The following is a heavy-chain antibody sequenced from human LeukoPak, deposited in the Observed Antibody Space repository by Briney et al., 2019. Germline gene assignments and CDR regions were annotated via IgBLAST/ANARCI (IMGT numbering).Heavy chain of an antibody. D-gene: IGHD6-13*01. V-gene: IGHV5-10-1*01. Sequence: GESLRISCNGSGYSFTSYWISWVRQMPGKGLEWMGRIDHSDSYTNYSPSFQGHVTISADKSIGTAYLQWSSLKASDTAMYYCARHVIPGIAAAGTNYWGQGTLVTVSS. CDR1: GYSFTSYW. CDR3: ARHVIPGIAAAGTNY. J-gene: IGHJ4*02. CDR2: IDHSDSYT.